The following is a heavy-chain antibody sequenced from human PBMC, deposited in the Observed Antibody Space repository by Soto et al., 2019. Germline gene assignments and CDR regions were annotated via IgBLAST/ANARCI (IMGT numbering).Heavy chain of an antibody. CDR3: ARDLTEENSR. CDR2: INSDGTTT. V-gene: IGHV3-74*01. CDR1: GFTFSSFW. J-gene: IGHJ3*01. Sequence: EVQLVESGGGLVQPGGSLRLSCAASGFTFSSFWMHWVRQSPGKGLVWVSRINSDGTTTNYADSVKGRFTISRDNAKNTLYLQMNRLRAEDTAVYYCARDLTEENSRWGQGTMVTVSS.